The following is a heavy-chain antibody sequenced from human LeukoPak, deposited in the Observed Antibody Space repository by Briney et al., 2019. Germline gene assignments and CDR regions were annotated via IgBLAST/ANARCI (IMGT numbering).Heavy chain of an antibody. CDR3: ARDSDCSGGSCSNSGTFDY. Sequence: KPSETLSLTCTVSGGAISSYYWSWIRQPPGKGLEWIGYIYYSGSTNYNPSLKSRVTISVDTSKNQFSLKLSAVTAADTAVYYCARDSDCSGGSCSNSGTFDYWGQGTLVTVSS. CDR2: IYYSGST. J-gene: IGHJ4*02. D-gene: IGHD2-15*01. CDR1: GGAISSYY. V-gene: IGHV4-59*12.